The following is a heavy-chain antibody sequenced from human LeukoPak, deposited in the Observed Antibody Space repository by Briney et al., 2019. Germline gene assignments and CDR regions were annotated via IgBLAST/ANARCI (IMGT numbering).Heavy chain of an antibody. CDR2: IYYSGST. V-gene: IGHV4-59*01. J-gene: IGHJ6*03. Sequence: SETLSLTCTVSGDSISSYYWSWIRQPPGKGLEWIGYIYYSGSTNYNPSLKSRVTIPVDTSKNQFSLKLSSVTAADTAVYYCARTHGPYYYYMDVWGKGTTVTVSS. CDR3: ARTHGPYYYYMDV. CDR1: GDSISSYY.